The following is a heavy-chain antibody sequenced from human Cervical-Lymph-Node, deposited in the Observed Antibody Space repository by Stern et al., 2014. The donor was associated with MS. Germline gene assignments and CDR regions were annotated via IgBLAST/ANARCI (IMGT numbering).Heavy chain of an antibody. CDR2: MSSSGSST. J-gene: IGHJ6*02. CDR1: GFSFGNYA. Sequence: EVQLLESGGGLVQPGGSLRLSCAASGFSFGNYAMTWVRQAPGKGLECVSSMSSSGSSTHYAESVKGRVTISRDNSKNTLYLQMNGLRAEDTAMYYCAKGGSIYYYGLDVWGQGTTVTVSS. CDR3: AKGGSIYYYGLDV. D-gene: IGHD3-3*01. V-gene: IGHV3-23*01.